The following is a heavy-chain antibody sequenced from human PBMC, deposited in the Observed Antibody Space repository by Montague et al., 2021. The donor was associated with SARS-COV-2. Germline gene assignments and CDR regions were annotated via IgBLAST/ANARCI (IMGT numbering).Heavy chain of an antibody. CDR3: ASRGAVAGKVYFQH. CDR1: GGSISSSNW. Sequence: SETLSLTCAVSGGSISSSNWWSWVRQPPGKGLEWIGEIYHSGSTNNNPSLKSRVTISVDKSKNQFSLKLSSVTAADTAVYYCASRGAVAGKVYFQHWGRGTLATVSS. V-gene: IGHV4-4*02. J-gene: IGHJ1*01. D-gene: IGHD6-19*01. CDR2: IYHSGST.